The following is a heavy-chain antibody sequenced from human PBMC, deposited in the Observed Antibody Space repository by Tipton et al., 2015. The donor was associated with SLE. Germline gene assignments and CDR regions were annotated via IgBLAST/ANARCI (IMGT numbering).Heavy chain of an antibody. V-gene: IGHV4-61*02. Sequence: TLSLTCTVSGGSISSGGHYWSWIRQPAGKGLEWTGAIHHSGITYYNPSLKSRVTISVDTSKNQFSLKLRSVTAADTAVYYCAREYSGYDYRTFDHWGQGTLVTVSS. CDR3: AREYSGYDYRTFDH. CDR1: GGSISSGGHY. D-gene: IGHD5-12*01. J-gene: IGHJ4*02. CDR2: IHHSGIT.